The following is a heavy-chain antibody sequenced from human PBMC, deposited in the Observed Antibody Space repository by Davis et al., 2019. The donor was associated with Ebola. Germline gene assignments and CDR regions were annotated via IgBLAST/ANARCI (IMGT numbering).Heavy chain of an antibody. CDR3: ARAIVVVPAALDY. Sequence: PSETLSLTCAVYGGSFSGYYWSWIRQPPGKGLEWIGEINHSGSTNYNPSLKSRVTISVDTSKNQFSLKLSSVTAADTAVYYCARAIVVVPAALDYWGQGTLVTASS. CDR1: GGSFSGYY. D-gene: IGHD2-2*01. V-gene: IGHV4-34*01. CDR2: INHSGST. J-gene: IGHJ4*02.